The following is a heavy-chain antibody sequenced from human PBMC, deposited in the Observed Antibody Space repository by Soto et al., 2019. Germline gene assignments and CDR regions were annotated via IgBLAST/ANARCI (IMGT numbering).Heavy chain of an antibody. CDR1: GFTFSSYS. CDR2: ISSSSSTI. J-gene: IGHJ6*02. V-gene: IGHV3-48*02. Sequence: EVQLVESGGGLVQPGGSLRLSCAASGFTFSSYSMNWVRQAPGKGLEWVSYISSSSSTIYYADSVKCRFTISRDNAKNSLYLQMNSLRDEDTVVYYCARRPYCSSTICHKGSSYYYYYGMDVWGQGTTVTVSS. D-gene: IGHD2-2*01. CDR3: ARRPYCSSTICHKGSSYYYYYGMDV.